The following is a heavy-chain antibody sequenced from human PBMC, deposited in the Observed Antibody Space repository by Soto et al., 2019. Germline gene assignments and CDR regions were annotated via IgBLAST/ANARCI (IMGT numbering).Heavy chain of an antibody. CDR3: ARTHFPTAAIFDY. CDR2: IYYSGST. J-gene: IGHJ4*02. Sequence: PSETLSLTCTVSGGSISSGGYYWSWIRQHPGKGLEWIGYIYYSGSTYYNPSLKSRVTISVDTSKNQFSLKLSSVTAADTAVYYCARTHFPTAAIFDYWGQGTLVTVSS. CDR1: GGSISSGGYY. V-gene: IGHV4-31*03. D-gene: IGHD2-21*02.